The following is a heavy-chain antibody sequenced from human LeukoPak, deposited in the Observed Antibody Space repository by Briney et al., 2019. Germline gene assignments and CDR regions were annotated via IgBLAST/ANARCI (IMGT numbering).Heavy chain of an antibody. CDR1: GGSISSSSYY. CDR3: ARWDSSSSEGVFDY. J-gene: IGHJ4*02. CDR2: IYYSGST. D-gene: IGHD6-6*01. Sequence: SETLSLTCTVSGGSISSSSYYWGWIRQPPGKGLEWIGSIYYSGSTYYNPSLKSRVTISVDTSKNQFSLKLSSVTAADTAVYYCARWDSSSSEGVFDYWGQGTLVTVSS. V-gene: IGHV4-39*01.